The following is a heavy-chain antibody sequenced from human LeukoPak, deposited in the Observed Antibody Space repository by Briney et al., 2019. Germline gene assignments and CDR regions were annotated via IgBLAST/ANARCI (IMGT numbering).Heavy chain of an antibody. J-gene: IGHJ4*02. D-gene: IGHD6-13*01. Sequence: GGSLRLSCAASGFTFSSYGMHWVRQAPGKGLEWVAVIWYDGSNKYYADSVKGRFTISRDNSKNTLYLQMSSLRAEDTAVYYCAREEIAAAGTLDYWGQGTLVTVSS. CDR3: AREEIAAAGTLDY. CDR1: GFTFSSYG. V-gene: IGHV3-33*01. CDR2: IWYDGSNK.